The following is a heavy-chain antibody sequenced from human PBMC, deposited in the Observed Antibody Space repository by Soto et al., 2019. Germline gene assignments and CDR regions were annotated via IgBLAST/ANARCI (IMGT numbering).Heavy chain of an antibody. CDR3: AKDPYYYDTSEMDV. CDR1: GFTFSSYA. D-gene: IGHD3-22*01. Sequence: GSLRLSCAASGFTFSSYAMSWVRQAPGKGLEWVSAIGGSGGSTYYADSVKGRFTISRDNSKNTLFLQMNSLRAEDTAVYYCAKDPYYYDTSEMDVWGQGTTVTVSS. CDR2: IGGSGGST. V-gene: IGHV3-23*01. J-gene: IGHJ6*02.